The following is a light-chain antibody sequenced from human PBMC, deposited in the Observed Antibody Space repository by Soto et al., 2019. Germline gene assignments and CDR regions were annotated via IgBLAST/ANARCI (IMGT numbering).Light chain of an antibody. V-gene: IGKV1-39*01. CDR1: QTIYRS. CDR2: TAS. CDR3: QNSDSAPLT. Sequence: DIQMTQSPSSLSASVGDRVTITCRASQTIYRSLYWYQQKPGKAPHLLIYTASTLQSGVPSRFSGSGSGREFSLTISGLQREEFATYYGQNSDSAPLTFGQATAVEVK. J-gene: IGKJ1*01.